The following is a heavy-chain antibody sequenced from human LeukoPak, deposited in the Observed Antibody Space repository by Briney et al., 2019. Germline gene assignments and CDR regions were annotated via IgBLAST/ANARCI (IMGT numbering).Heavy chain of an antibody. V-gene: IGHV1-24*01. CDR2: FDSDDGEI. J-gene: IGHJ4*02. CDR1: GVTLTELA. D-gene: IGHD6-13*01. Sequence: ASVKVSCKVSGVTLTELAMQWVRQAPGKGVEWMGGFDSDDGEIVYAQKFQGRVTMTEDTSTNTAYMELSSLRSEDTAVYYCATDGTAAGTEFDNWGQGTLVTVSS. CDR3: ATDGTAAGTEFDN.